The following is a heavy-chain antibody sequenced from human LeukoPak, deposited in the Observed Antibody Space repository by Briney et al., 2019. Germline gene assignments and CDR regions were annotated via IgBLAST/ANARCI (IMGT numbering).Heavy chain of an antibody. V-gene: IGHV4-59*02. J-gene: IGHJ4*02. D-gene: IGHD3-9*01. CDR3: SEGYFEPFAH. CDR2: LSYTGKT. CDR1: GASVSSSH. Sequence: NSSETLSLTCVVSGASVSSSHWNWIRQLPGKGLEWIGCLSYTGKTDYNPSLSGRVTMSLGTSNNQVSLTLRSVTAADTAVYYCSEGYFEPFAHWGQGILVVVSS.